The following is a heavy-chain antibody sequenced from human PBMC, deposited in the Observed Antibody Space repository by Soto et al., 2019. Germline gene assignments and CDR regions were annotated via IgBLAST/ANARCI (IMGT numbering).Heavy chain of an antibody. Sequence: EVQLVESGGDMVQPGRSPKLSCVGSGYSFEDYSMHWVRQAPGKGLEWVSGISWNGNFTGYADSVKGRFTISRDNAKNSLFLQMRSLSLEDTALYYCVGGSWSDWGQGTLVTVSS. CDR2: ISWNGNFT. CDR3: VGGSWSD. D-gene: IGHD2-15*01. J-gene: IGHJ4*02. V-gene: IGHV3-9*01. CDR1: GYSFEDYS.